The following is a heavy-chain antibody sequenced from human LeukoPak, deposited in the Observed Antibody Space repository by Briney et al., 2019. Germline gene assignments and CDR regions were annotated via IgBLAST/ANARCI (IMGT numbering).Heavy chain of an antibody. CDR2: IYYSGST. V-gene: IGHV4-39*07. CDR1: GGSISSSSYY. CDR3: ARVSVATVTPDWFDP. Sequence: PSETVSLTCTVSGGSISSSSYYWGWIRQPPGKGLEWIGSIYYSGSTYYNPSLKSRVTISVDTSKNQFSLKLSSVTAADTAVYYCARVSVATVTPDWFDPWGQGTLVTVSS. J-gene: IGHJ5*02. D-gene: IGHD4-17*01.